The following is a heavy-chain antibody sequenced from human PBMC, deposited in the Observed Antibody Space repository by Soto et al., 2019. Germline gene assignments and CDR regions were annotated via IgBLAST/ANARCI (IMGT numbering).Heavy chain of an antibody. CDR2: IWYDGSNK. CDR1: GFTFSSYG. D-gene: IGHD3-9*01. V-gene: IGHV3-33*01. CDR3: AREEYYDILTGYPNWFDP. J-gene: IGHJ5*02. Sequence: PGGSLRLSCAASGFTFSSYGMHWVRQAPGKGLEWVAVIWYDGSNKYYADYVKGRFTISRDNSKNTLYLQMNSLRAEDTAVYYCAREEYYDILTGYPNWFDPWGQGTLVTVSS.